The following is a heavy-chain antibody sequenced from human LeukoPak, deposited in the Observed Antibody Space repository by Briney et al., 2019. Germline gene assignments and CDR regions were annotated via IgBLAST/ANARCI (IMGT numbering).Heavy chain of an antibody. V-gene: IGHV3-23*01. CDR2: ISGSGGST. CDR3: AKDGAYDSSSYYFGY. J-gene: IGHJ4*02. CDR1: GFTFSSYA. D-gene: IGHD3-22*01. Sequence: GGSLRLSCAASGFTFSSYAIGWVRQAPGKGLEWVSAISGSGGSTYYADSVKGRFTISRDNSKNTLYLQMNSLRAEDTAVYYCAKDGAYDSSSYYFGYWGQGTLVTVSS.